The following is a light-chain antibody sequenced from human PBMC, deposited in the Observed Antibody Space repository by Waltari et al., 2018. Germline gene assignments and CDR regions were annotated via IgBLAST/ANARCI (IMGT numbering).Light chain of an antibody. CDR1: QSVINNY. CDR2: SAS. CDR3: QQYGVSPYT. Sequence: EIVLTQSPGTLSLSPGERATLSCRASQSVINNYLAWYRQKPGQAPRLLIYSASRRISGIPDRFSGSGSGTDFTLTISGLEPEDFAVFYCQQYGVSPYTFGQGTKVEI. J-gene: IGKJ2*01. V-gene: IGKV3-20*01.